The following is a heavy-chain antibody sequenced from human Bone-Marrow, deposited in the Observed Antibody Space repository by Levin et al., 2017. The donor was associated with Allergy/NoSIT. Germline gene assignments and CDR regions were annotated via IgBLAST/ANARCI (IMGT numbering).Heavy chain of an antibody. CDR1: GFTFRSSA. Sequence: LSLPCAASGFTFRSSAMSWVRQAPGKGLEWVSAISGSGGSTYYADSVKGRFTISRDNSKNTLYLQMNSLRAEDTAVYYCAKDPRSMYYYDSSGWSPAYYFDYWGQGTLVTVSS. CDR2: ISGSGGST. J-gene: IGHJ4*02. CDR3: AKDPRSMYYYDSSGWSPAYYFDY. V-gene: IGHV3-23*01. D-gene: IGHD3-22*01.